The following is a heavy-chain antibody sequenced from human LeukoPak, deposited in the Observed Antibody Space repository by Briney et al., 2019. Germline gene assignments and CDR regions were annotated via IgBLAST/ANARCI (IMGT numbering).Heavy chain of an antibody. CDR3: AKSGGGSCYSHRDV. D-gene: IGHD2-15*01. CDR2: IYISGST. V-gene: IGHV4-4*07. CDR1: GGSISSYY. J-gene: IGHJ6*04. Sequence: SETLSLTCTVSGGSISSYYWSWVRQPAGKGLEWIGHIYISGSTKYNPSLKSRVTMSVDTSKNQFSLKLSSVTAADTAVYYCAKSGGGSCYSHRDVWGKGTTVTVSS.